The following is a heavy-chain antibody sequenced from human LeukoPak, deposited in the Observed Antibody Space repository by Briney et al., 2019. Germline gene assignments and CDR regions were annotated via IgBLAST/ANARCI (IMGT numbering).Heavy chain of an antibody. D-gene: IGHD6-19*01. Sequence: GGSLRLSRAASGFAVSNNYMTWVRQAPGKGLEWVTVIYSGGSTYYADSVKGRFTISRDISNNTVHLQMNSLSAADTAVYYCATNIVGGSHTQWLDSYYYYGMDVWGPGATVTVSS. CDR1: GFAVSNNY. CDR3: ATNIVGGSHTQWLDSYYYYGMDV. V-gene: IGHV3-53*01. CDR2: IYSGGST. J-gene: IGHJ6*02.